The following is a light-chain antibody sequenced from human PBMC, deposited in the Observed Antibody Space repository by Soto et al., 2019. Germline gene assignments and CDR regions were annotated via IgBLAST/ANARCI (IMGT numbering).Light chain of an antibody. CDR1: QSVSSYY. CDR2: AAS. CDR3: QQWGSSTWT. J-gene: IGKJ1*01. V-gene: IGKV3-20*01. Sequence: IVWKQSAATLSSFPGDRATLSCWASQSVSSYYLAWYQQKPGQAPRLLIYAASSRATGIPDRFSGGGSGTDFTLTISRLENEDFAVYDGQQWGSSTWTFSQGTKVDIK.